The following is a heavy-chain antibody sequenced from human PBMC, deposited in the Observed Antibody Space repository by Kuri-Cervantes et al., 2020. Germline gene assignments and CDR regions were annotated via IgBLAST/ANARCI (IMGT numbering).Heavy chain of an antibody. Sequence: GESLKISCAASGFTFSSYDMHWVRQATGKGLEWVSAIGTAGDTYYPGSVKGRFTISRENAKNSLYLQMNSLRAGDTAVYYCARGTGFDWFDPWGQGTLVTVSS. CDR1: GFTFSSYD. CDR3: ARGTGFDWFDP. V-gene: IGHV3-13*01. D-gene: IGHD1-1*01. CDR2: IGTAGDT. J-gene: IGHJ5*02.